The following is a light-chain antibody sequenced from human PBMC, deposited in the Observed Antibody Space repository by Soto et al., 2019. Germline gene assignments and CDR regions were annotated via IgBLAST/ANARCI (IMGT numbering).Light chain of an antibody. CDR2: AAS. Sequence: DIQMTQSPSYLSASVGDRVTITCRASQGISSWLAWYQHKPGKAPKLLIYAASILQGGVPSRFSGSCSGTDFTLTINSLQPEDFATYYCQQANTFPSTFGQGTRLDIK. J-gene: IGKJ5*01. CDR1: QGISSW. V-gene: IGKV1D-12*01. CDR3: QQANTFPST.